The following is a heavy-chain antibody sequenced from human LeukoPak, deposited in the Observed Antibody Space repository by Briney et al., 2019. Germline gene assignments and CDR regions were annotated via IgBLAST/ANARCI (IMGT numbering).Heavy chain of an antibody. Sequence: GGSLRLSCAASGFTFSSYGMHWVRQAPGKGLEWVAFIRYDGSNKYYADSVKGRFTISRDNSKNTLYLQMNSLRAEDTAVYYCAKGRPGIVGATGIDYWGQGTLVTVSS. V-gene: IGHV3-30*02. CDR2: IRYDGSNK. D-gene: IGHD1-26*01. CDR3: AKGRPGIVGATGIDY. CDR1: GFTFSSYG. J-gene: IGHJ4*02.